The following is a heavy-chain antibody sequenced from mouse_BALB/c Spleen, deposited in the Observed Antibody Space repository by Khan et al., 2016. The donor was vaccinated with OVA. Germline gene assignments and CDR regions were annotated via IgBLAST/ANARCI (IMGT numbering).Heavy chain of an antibody. CDR2: IWSGGTT. V-gene: IGHV2-2*02. D-gene: IGHD2-4*01. CDR3: ARSYDCDEGLAY. J-gene: IGHJ3*01. CDR1: GFSLTTYG. Sequence: QVQLKQSGPGLVQPSQSLSITCTVSGFSLTTYGVHWVRQSPGKGLEWLGVIWSGGTTDYSAAFISRLSITKDNSKSQVFFKMNSLQANDTAIYYCARSYDCDEGLAYWGQGTLVTVSA.